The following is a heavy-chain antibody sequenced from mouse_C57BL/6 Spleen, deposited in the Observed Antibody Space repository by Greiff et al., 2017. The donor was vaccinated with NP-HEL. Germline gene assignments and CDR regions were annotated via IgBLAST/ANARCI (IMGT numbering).Heavy chain of an antibody. CDR1: GFTFSDYG. V-gene: IGHV5-17*01. CDR2: ISSGSSTI. J-gene: IGHJ4*01. Sequence: EVKLMESGGGLVKPGGSLKLSCAASGFTFSDYGMHWVRQAPEKGLEWVAYISSGSSTIYYADTVKGRFTISRDNAKNTLFLQMTSLRSEDTAMYYCARRGNDYDERDYYAMDYWGQGTSVTVSS. D-gene: IGHD2-4*01. CDR3: ARRGNDYDERDYYAMDY.